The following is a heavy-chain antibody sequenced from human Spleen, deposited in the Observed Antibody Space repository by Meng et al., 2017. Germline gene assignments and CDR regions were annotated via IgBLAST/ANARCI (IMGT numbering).Heavy chain of an antibody. V-gene: IGHV4-30-4*01. CDR2: IYNSGST. CDR3: AREGRSHQVGVSVY. D-gene: IGHD2-21*01. Sequence: QVQLQESGPGLVKPSQTLSLTCPVSGGSISSGDYYWSWIRQPPGKGLEWIGYIYNSGSTYYNPSLKSRVTISVDTSKNQFSLKLRFVTAADTAAYYCAREGRSHQVGVSVYWGQGNLVTVSS. J-gene: IGHJ4*02. CDR1: GGSISSGDYY.